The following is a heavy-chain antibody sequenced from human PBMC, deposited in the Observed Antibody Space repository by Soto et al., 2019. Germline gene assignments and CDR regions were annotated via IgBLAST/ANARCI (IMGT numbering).Heavy chain of an antibody. D-gene: IGHD5-18*01. CDR1: GFPFSSYD. Sequence: PGGSLRLSCAASGFPFSSYDMHWVRQAPGKGLEWVALISYDGSRTSYSDSVKGRFTISRDNSKNMLFLQMDNLRADDTAVYYCPKEQAFEQLWVLDSWGQGTLVTVSS. CDR2: ISYDGSRT. V-gene: IGHV3-30*18. CDR3: PKEQAFEQLWVLDS. J-gene: IGHJ5*01.